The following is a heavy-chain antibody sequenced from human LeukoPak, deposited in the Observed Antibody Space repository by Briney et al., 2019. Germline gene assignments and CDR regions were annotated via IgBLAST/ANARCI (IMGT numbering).Heavy chain of an antibody. CDR2: ISSGSSII. CDR3: AKGVVAAGIIGY. D-gene: IGHD6-13*01. CDR1: GFTFSTST. J-gene: IGHJ4*02. Sequence: PGGSLRLSCAASGFTFSTSTMNWVRQAPGKGLEWVSYISSGSSIIYYADSVKGRFTISRDNSKNTLYLQMNSLRAEDTAVYYCAKGVVAAGIIGYWGQGTLVTVSS. V-gene: IGHV3-48*01.